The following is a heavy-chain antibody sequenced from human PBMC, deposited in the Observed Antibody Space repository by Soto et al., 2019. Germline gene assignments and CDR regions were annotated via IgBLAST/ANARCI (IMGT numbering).Heavy chain of an antibody. CDR1: GGTTGVGGRY. D-gene: IGHD2-15*01. J-gene: IGHJ4*02. CDR3: AREDRGSGGSCYPKLDY. Sequence: SHTMPVTSTVSGGTTGVGGRYWICIRQHPGKGLGWIGYIYHTGSTYYNPSLKSRVTISVETSKNQFSVKLSSGRAADTAVYYFAREDRGSGGSCYPKLDYWGQGTQVTVSS. V-gene: IGHV4-31*02. CDR2: IYHTGST.